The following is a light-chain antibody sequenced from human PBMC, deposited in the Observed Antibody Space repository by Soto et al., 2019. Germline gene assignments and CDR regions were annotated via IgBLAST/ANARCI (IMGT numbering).Light chain of an antibody. V-gene: IGKV3-11*01. Sequence: EIVLTQSPATLSLSPGERATLSCRASQSVSTYLAWYQQKPGQAPRLLIYDASNRATGTPARFSGSGSGTDFTLTISSLESEDFATYYSQQYNSYSYTFGQGTTLEIK. CDR3: QQYNSYSYT. J-gene: IGKJ2*01. CDR1: QSVSTY. CDR2: DAS.